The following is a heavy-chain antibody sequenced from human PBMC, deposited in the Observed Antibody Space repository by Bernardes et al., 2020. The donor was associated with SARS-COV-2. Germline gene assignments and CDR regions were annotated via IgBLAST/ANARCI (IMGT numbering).Heavy chain of an antibody. CDR2: IYSGGST. D-gene: IGHD5-18*01. CDR3: ARGVRGYSYGLSYYYYMDV. CDR1: GFSFSIYA. V-gene: IGHV3-66*02. Sequence: GGSLRLSRAASGFSFSIYAMTWVRQAPGKGLEWVSGIYSGGSTYYADSVKGRFTISRDNSKNTLYLQMNSLRAEDTAVYYCARGVRGYSYGLSYYYYMDVWGKGTTVTVSS. J-gene: IGHJ6*03.